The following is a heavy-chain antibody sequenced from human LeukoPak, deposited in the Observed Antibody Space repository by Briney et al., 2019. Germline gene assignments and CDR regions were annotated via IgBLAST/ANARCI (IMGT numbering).Heavy chain of an antibody. CDR1: AFTFSSYS. CDR2: ISSSSSYI. J-gene: IGHJ6*02. Sequence: PGGSLRLSCAASAFTFSSYSMNWVRQAPGKGLKCVSSISSSSSYIYYADSVKGRFTISRDNAKNSLYLQINSLRAEDTAVYYCARDPTLWFGTGGYYYGMDVWGQGTTVTVSS. D-gene: IGHD3-10*01. CDR3: ARDPTLWFGTGGYYYGMDV. V-gene: IGHV3-21*01.